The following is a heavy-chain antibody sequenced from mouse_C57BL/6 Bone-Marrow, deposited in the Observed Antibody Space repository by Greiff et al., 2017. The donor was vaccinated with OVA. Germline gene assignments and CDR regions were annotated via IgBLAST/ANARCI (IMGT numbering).Heavy chain of an antibody. CDR3: ARWASSIRFDY. CDR2: IYPRSGNT. V-gene: IGHV1-81*01. Sequence: VKLQESGAELARPGASVKLSCKASGYTFTSYGISWVKQRTGQGLEWIGEIYPRSGNTYYNEKFKGKATLTADKSSSTAYMELRSLTSEYSAVYFWARWASSIRFDYWGQGTTLTVSS. CDR1: GYTFTSYG. D-gene: IGHD1-1*01. J-gene: IGHJ2*01.